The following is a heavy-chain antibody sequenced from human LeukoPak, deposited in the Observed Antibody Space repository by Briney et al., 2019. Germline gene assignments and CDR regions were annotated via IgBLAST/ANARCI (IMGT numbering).Heavy chain of an antibody. CDR1: GYTFTSYA. D-gene: IGHD4-17*01. V-gene: IGHV1-3*01. Sequence: ASVKVSCRASGYTFTSYAMHWVRQAPGQRPEWMGWISGSTGDTNYAQKFQGRVTMTADTSSSTAYMELRSLRSDDTAVYYCARDENYGIFFNVDYWGQGTLVTVSS. CDR3: ARDENYGIFFNVDY. CDR2: ISGSTGDT. J-gene: IGHJ4*02.